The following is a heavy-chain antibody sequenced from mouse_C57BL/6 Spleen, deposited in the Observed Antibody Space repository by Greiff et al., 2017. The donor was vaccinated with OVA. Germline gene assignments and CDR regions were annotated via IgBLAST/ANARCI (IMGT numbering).Heavy chain of an antibody. CDR3: ARGDDGYCFDY. CDR2: INYDGSST. J-gene: IGHJ2*01. V-gene: IGHV5-16*01. CDR1: GFTFSDYY. Sequence: EVKLVESEGGLVQPGSSMKLSCTASGFTFSDYYMAWVRQVPEKGLEWVANINYDGSSTYYLDSLKSRFIISRDNAKNILYLQMSSLKSEDTATYYCARGDDGYCFDYWGQGTTLTVSS. D-gene: IGHD2-3*01.